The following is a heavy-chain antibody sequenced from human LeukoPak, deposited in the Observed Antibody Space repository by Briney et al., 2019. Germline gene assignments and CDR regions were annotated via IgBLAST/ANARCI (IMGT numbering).Heavy chain of an antibody. V-gene: IGHV3-23*01. CDR1: GFTFSGYA. Sequence: GGSLRLSCAASGFTFSGYAMSWVRQAPGKGLEWVSGISGSGGSTYYADSVKGRFTISRDNSKNTLYLQVNSLRAEDTAVYYCAKALGELSFIVDYWGQGTLVTASS. CDR3: AKALGELSFIVDY. D-gene: IGHD3-16*02. J-gene: IGHJ4*02. CDR2: ISGSGGST.